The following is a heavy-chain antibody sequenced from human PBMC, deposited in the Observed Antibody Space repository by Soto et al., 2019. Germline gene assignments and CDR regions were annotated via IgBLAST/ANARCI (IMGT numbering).Heavy chain of an antibody. Sequence: QLQLQESGPGLVKPSETLSLTCTVSGGSISSSSYYWGWIRQPPGKGLEWIGSIDYSGNAYYNPSLNRRVSISVDTSKNYFSLKLSSVTAADTAVYYCATGDYNGSGTYYNGWFDPWGQGTLVTVSS. CDR1: GGSISSSSYY. D-gene: IGHD3-10*01. CDR2: IDYSGNA. CDR3: ATGDYNGSGTYYNGWFDP. V-gene: IGHV4-39*02. J-gene: IGHJ5*02.